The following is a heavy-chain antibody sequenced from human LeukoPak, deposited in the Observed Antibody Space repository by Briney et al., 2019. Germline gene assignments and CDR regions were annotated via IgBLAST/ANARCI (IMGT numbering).Heavy chain of an antibody. V-gene: IGHV1-69*13. CDR1: GGTFSSYA. CDR3: ARDHVKWLRFGSPYDWFDP. CDR2: IIPIFGTA. J-gene: IGHJ5*02. Sequence: GASVKVSCKASGGTFSSYAISWVRQAPGQGLEWMGGIIPIFGTANYAQKFQGRVTITADESTSTAYMELSSLRSEDTAVYYCARDHVKWLRFGSPYDWFDPWGQGTLVTVSS. D-gene: IGHD5-12*01.